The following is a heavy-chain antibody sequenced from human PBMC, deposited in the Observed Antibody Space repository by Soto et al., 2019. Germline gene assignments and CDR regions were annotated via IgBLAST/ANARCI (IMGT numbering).Heavy chain of an antibody. CDR3: ARFYMVRGVMGAFDI. Sequence: PSETLSLTCTVSGGSIRSGDYYWSWIRQPPGKGLEWIGYIYYSGSTNYNPSLKSRVTISVDTSKNQFSLKLSSVTAADTAVYYCARFYMVRGVMGAFDIWGQGTMVTVSS. CDR2: IYYSGST. CDR1: GGSIRSGDYY. D-gene: IGHD3-10*01. J-gene: IGHJ3*02. V-gene: IGHV4-61*08.